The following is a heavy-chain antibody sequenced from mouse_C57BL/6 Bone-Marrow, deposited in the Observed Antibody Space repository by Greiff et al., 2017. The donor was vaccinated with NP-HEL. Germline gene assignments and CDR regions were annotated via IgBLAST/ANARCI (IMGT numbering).Heavy chain of an antibody. CDR3: TRILKLGAY. V-gene: IGHV1-5*01. Sequence: EVQLQQSGTVLARPGASVKMSCKTSGYTFTSYWMHWVKQRPGQGLEWIGAIYPGNSDTSYNQKIKGKAKLTAVSSASTAYMELISPTNTDSAVYYCTRILKLGAYWGQGTLVTVSA. J-gene: IGHJ3*01. CDR1: GYTFTSYW. CDR2: IYPGNSDT.